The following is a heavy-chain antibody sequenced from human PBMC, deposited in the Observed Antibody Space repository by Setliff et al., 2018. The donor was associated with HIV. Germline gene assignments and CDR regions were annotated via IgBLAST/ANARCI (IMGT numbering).Heavy chain of an antibody. CDR3: ARDSGPFIDYIWGTYRPEYFQF. Sequence: SETLSLTCSVSGGSISIGSYYWGWFRQPPGKGLEWIGTIYYSGISYSNPSLKSRVTISADMSKNQFSLKLSSVTAADTAVYYCARDSGPFIDYIWGTYRPEYFQFWGQGTVVTVSS. D-gene: IGHD3-16*02. V-gene: IGHV4-39*02. J-gene: IGHJ1*01. CDR2: IYYSGIS. CDR1: GGSISIGSYY.